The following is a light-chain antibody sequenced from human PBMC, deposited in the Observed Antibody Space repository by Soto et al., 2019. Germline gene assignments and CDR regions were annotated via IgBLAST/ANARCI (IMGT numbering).Light chain of an antibody. CDR3: QHYGRSAYT. CDR2: GAS. V-gene: IGKV3-20*01. Sequence: EIVLTQSPGTLSLSPGERATLACRASQSVSSNYLAWYQQKPGQAPRLLIYGASSRATGIPDRFSGSGSGTYFTLTISSLEPEDFAVYYCQHYGRSAYTFGQGTTPEIK. J-gene: IGKJ2*01. CDR1: QSVSSNY.